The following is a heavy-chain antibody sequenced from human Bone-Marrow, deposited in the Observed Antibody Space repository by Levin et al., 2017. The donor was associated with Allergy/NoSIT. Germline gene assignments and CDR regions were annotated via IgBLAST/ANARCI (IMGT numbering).Heavy chain of an antibody. V-gene: IGHV1-2*06. CDR2: INPNSGGT. J-gene: IGHJ4*02. Sequence: ASVKVSCKASGYTFTGYYMHWVRQAPGQGLEWMGRINPNSGGTNYAQKFQGRVTMTRDTSISTAYMELSRLRSDDTAVYYCARLGYDILTGYYPLWYFDYWGQGTLVTVSS. D-gene: IGHD3-9*01. CDR1: GYTFTGYY. CDR3: ARLGYDILTGYYPLWYFDY.